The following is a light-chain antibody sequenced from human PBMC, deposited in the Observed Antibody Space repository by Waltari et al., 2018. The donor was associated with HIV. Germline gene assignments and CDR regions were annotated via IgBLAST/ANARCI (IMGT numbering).Light chain of an antibody. Sequence: DIVMTQSPDSLAVSLGERATINCKYSQSVLYSSNTENYLAWYQQKPGQPPKLLIYWASTRESGVPDRFSGSGSGTDFTLTISSLQAEDVAVYYCQQYYSTLTFGGGTKVEIK. CDR2: WAS. J-gene: IGKJ4*01. V-gene: IGKV4-1*01. CDR3: QQYYSTLT. CDR1: QSVLYSSNTENY.